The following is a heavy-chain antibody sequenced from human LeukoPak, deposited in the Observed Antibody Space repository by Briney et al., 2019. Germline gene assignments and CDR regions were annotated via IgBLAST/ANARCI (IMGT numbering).Heavy chain of an antibody. CDR3: ARRGYCSSTSCYGFDY. J-gene: IGHJ4*02. CDR2: INHSGST. CDR1: GGSFSGYY. D-gene: IGHD2-2*01. Sequence: SDTLSLTCAVYGGSFSGYYWSWIRKPPGKGLEWIGEINHSGSTNYTPSLKSRVTISVDTSKNQFSLKLSSVTAADTAVYYCARRGYCSSTSCYGFDYWGQGNLVTVSS. V-gene: IGHV4-34*01.